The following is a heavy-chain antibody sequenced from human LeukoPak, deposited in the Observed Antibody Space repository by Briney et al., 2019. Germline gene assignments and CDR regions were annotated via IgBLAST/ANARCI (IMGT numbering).Heavy chain of an antibody. Sequence: SETLSLTCAVYGGSFSGYYWSWIRQPPGKGLEWIGEINHSGSTNYNPSLKSRVTISVDTSKNQFSLKLSSVTAADTAVYYCARAPPDRYGGAAADNAFDIWGQGTMVTVSS. CDR2: INHSGST. CDR1: GGSFSGYY. D-gene: IGHD6-13*01. J-gene: IGHJ3*02. CDR3: ARAPPDRYGGAAADNAFDI. V-gene: IGHV4-34*01.